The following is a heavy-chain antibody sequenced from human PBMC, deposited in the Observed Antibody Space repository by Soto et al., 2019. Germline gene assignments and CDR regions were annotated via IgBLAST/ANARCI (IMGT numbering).Heavy chain of an antibody. CDR2: INHSGST. Sequence: QVQLQQWGAGLLKPSETLSLTCAVYGGSFSGYYWSWIRQPPGKGLEWIGEINHSGSTNYNPSLKSRVTISVDTSTNQFSLKLSSVTAADTAVYYCARGRREFIAAAGNWFDPWGQGTLVTVSS. D-gene: IGHD6-13*01. CDR1: GGSFSGYY. J-gene: IGHJ5*02. V-gene: IGHV4-34*01. CDR3: ARGRREFIAAAGNWFDP.